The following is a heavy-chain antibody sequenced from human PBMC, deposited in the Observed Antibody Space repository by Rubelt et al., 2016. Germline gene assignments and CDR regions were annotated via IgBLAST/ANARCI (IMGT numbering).Heavy chain of an antibody. V-gene: IGHV5-51*01. CDR3: ARGDWYFDF. CDR2: INPGDSAT. CDR1: GYSFTNYW. D-gene: IGHD2-21*01. Sequence: EVQLVQSGAEVKKSGEFLKISCKGSGYSFTNYWIGWVRQMPGKGLEWMGIINPGDSATTYNPSFQGQVTISADTSINTSYLQWSSLKASDTAIYYCARGDWYFDFWGRGTLVTVSS. J-gene: IGHJ2*01.